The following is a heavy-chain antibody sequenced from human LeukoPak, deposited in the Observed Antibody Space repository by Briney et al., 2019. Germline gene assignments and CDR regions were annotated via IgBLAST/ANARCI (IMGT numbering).Heavy chain of an antibody. CDR3: ARHGAYAFDY. V-gene: IGHV3-7*01. CDR2: INQGGSET. Sequence: PRGSLRLSCAAFGFTFSSRWMGWVRQAPGQGLEWVANINQGGSETYYVDSVKGRFTISRDNAKNSLYLQMNSLRAEDTAVYYCARHGAYAFDYWGQGTLVTVSS. J-gene: IGHJ4*02. D-gene: IGHD4-17*01. CDR1: GFTFSSRW.